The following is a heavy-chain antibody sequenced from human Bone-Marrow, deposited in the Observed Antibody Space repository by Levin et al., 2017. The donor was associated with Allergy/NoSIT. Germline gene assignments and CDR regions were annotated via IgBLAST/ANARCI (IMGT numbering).Heavy chain of an antibody. V-gene: IGHV1-18*01. J-gene: IGHJ4*02. Sequence: GESLKISCKASGYTFNTKGISWVRQAPGQGLEWMGWISAYNGDTNYAQKLQDRVTMTTDTSTSTAYMELRSLSSDDTAVYYCARDDLAVAGYSVDYWGQGTLVTVSS. CDR3: ARDDLAVAGYSVDY. CDR2: ISAYNGDT. CDR1: GYTFNTKG. D-gene: IGHD6-19*01.